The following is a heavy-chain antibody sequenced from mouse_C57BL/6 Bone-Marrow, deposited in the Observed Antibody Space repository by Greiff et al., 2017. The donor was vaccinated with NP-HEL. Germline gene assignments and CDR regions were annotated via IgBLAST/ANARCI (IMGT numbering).Heavy chain of an antibody. J-gene: IGHJ1*03. CDR2: IDPNSGGT. CDR3: AKGEPTRGDGYFDV. Sequence: VQLQQSGAELVKPGASVKLSCKASGYTFTSYWMHWVKQRPGRGLEWIGRIDPNSGGTKYNEKFKSKATLTVDKPSSTAYMQLSSLTSDDSAVYYCAKGEPTRGDGYFDVWGTGATVTGSS. CDR1: GYTFTSYW. V-gene: IGHV1-72*01.